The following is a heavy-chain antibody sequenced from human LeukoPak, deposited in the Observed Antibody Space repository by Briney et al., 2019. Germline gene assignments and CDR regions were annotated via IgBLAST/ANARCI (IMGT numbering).Heavy chain of an antibody. V-gene: IGHV1-18*01. D-gene: IGHD1-26*01. Sequence: GASVKVSCRASGYTFTSYGISWVRQAPGQGLEWMGWISAYNGNTNYAQKLQGRVTMTTDTSTSTAYMELRSLRPEDTAMYYCAKVGLAGATKYYFDDWGQGTLVTVSS. CDR1: GYTFTSYG. CDR2: ISAYNGNT. CDR3: AKVGLAGATKYYFDD. J-gene: IGHJ4*02.